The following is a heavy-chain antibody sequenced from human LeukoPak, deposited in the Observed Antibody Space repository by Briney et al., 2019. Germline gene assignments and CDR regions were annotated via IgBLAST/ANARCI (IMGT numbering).Heavy chain of an antibody. CDR1: GYTFTSYD. CDR2: MSPNSDNT. Sequence: ASVTVSCKASGYTFTSYDINWVRQATGQGLEWMGWMSPNSDNTGYAQKFQGRVTFTRDTSISTAYMELRSLTSEDTAVYYCARDYGGSSGWFDPWGQGTLVTVSS. V-gene: IGHV1-8*01. D-gene: IGHD4-23*01. J-gene: IGHJ5*02. CDR3: ARDYGGSSGWFDP.